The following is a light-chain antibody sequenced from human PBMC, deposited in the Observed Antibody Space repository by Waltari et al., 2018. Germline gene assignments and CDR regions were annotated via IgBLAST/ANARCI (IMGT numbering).Light chain of an antibody. V-gene: IGKV4-1*01. CDR1: QSVLYSSNNKNY. J-gene: IGKJ4*01. CDR3: QQYYSKPLT. Sequence: DIVMTQSPDSLAVSLGERATINCKSSQSVLYSSNNKNYLAWYQQKPGQPPKLLIYWASTRESGVPDRFSGSGSETDFTLTISSLQAEDVAVYYCQQYYSKPLTFGGGTK. CDR2: WAS.